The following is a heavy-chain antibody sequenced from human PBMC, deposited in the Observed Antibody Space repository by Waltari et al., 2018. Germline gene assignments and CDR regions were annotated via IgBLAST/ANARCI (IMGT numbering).Heavy chain of an antibody. Sequence: QVQLQESGPGLVKPSGTLSVNCAVSGDSISGTYWWSWVRQPPWKGREWIGQIHGSGRSNYNPSLESRFTVSIDTSNNHFSLKVTSATAADTAVYYCARDRGRGLYLDSWGQGTLVTVSP. D-gene: IGHD2-15*01. CDR1: GDSISGTYW. V-gene: IGHV4-4*02. J-gene: IGHJ4*02. CDR2: IHGSGRS. CDR3: ARDRGRGLYLDS.